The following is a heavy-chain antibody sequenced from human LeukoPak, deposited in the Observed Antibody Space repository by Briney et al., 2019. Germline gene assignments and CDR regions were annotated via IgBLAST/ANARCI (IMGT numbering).Heavy chain of an antibody. J-gene: IGHJ5*02. D-gene: IGHD2-15*01. CDR1: GYTFTSYG. CDR3: AREGGYCSGGSCYSNWFDP. V-gene: IGHV1-18*01. CDR2: ISAYNGNT. Sequence: ASVKVSCKASGYTFTSYGIGWVRQAPGQGLEWMGRISAYNGNTNYAQKLQGRVTMTTDTSTSTAYMNLRSLRSDDTAVYYCAREGGYCSGGSCYSNWFDPWGQGTLVTVSS.